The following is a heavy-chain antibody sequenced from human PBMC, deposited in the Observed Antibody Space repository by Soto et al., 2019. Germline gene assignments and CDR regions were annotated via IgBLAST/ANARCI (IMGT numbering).Heavy chain of an antibody. Sequence: ESGGGLVQPGGSLRLSCAASGFTFSDHYMDWVRQAPGKGLEWVGRTRKKANSYSTEYAASVKGRFTISRDDSKNSLYLQMNSLETEDTAVYYCVRASGDYSFDFWGQGTLVTVSS. J-gene: IGHJ4*02. CDR1: GFTFSDHY. CDR2: TRKKANSYST. V-gene: IGHV3-72*01. D-gene: IGHD1-26*01. CDR3: VRASGDYSFDF.